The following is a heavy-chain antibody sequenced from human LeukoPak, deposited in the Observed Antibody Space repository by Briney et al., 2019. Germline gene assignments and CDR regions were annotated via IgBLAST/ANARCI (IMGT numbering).Heavy chain of an antibody. D-gene: IGHD6-19*01. V-gene: IGHV3-30*18. CDR3: AKALSRNSGWYYFDY. J-gene: IGHJ4*02. Sequence: GRSLRLSCAASGFTFSNYGMHWVRQAPGKGLEWVAVISYDGSTKYYADSVMGRFTISRDNSKNTLYLQMNSLRAEDTAVYYCAKALSRNSGWYYFDYWGQGTLVTVSS. CDR2: ISYDGSTK. CDR1: GFTFSNYG.